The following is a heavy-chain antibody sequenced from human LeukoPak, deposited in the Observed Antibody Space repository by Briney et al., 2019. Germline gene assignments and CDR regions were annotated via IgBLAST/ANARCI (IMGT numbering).Heavy chain of an antibody. Sequence: GKSLRLSCAASGFTFNNYGMHWVRQAPGKGLEWVAVISYDGRNKHYPDSVKGRFTISRDISTDTLWLQMDSLRTEDTAVYYCAKLWFGELFFVYYGMDVWGQGTTVTVSS. D-gene: IGHD3-10*01. J-gene: IGHJ6*02. CDR3: AKLWFGELFFVYYGMDV. V-gene: IGHV3-30*18. CDR1: GFTFNNYG. CDR2: ISYDGRNK.